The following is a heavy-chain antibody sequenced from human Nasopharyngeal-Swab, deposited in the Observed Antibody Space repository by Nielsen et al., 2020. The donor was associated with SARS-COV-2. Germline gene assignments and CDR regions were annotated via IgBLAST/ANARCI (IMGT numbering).Heavy chain of an antibody. CDR3: ATARVYNYGPSFDY. V-gene: IGHV3-7*03. CDR1: GLTFSGYW. J-gene: IGHJ4*02. D-gene: IGHD5-18*01. CDR2: IKEDGSEK. Sequence: GGSLRLSCAASGLTFSGYWMSWVRQAPGKGLEWVANIKEDGSEKYYVDSVKGRFTISRDNAKNSLYLQMSSLRVEDTAVYYCATARVYNYGPSFDYWGQGTLVTVSS.